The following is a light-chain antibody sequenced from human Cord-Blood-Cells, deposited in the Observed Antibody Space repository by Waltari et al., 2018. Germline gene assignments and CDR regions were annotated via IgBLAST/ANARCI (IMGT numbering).Light chain of an antibody. CDR2: KAS. CDR3: QQYNSYSGT. J-gene: IGKJ1*01. CDR1: QSISSW. Sequence: DIQMTQSPSTLSASVGDSVTITCRGSQSISSWLAWYQQKPGKVPKLLIYKASSLESGVPSRFSGSGSGTEFTLTISSLQPDDFATYYCQQYNSYSGTFGQGTKVEIK. V-gene: IGKV1-5*03.